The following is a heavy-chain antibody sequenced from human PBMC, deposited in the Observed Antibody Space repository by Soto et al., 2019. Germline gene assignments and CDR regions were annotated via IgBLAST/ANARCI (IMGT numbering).Heavy chain of an antibody. D-gene: IGHD1-1*01. CDR3: ARERTGDPTFFDF. J-gene: IGHJ4*02. CDR1: GDSISTRNW. Sequence: QVQLPESGPGLVKPSGTLSFTCAVSGDSISTRNWWSWVRQSPGKGLEWIGYIYHTGSATYNPSLKGRVTLSVDTSKNLMSLKVSSVTAADTAVYFCARERTGDPTFFDFWGQGTLVTVSS. V-gene: IGHV4-4*02. CDR2: IYHTGSA.